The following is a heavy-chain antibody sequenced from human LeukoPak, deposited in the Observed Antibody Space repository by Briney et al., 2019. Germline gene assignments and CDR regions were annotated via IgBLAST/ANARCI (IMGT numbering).Heavy chain of an antibody. CDR1: GFTFSSYT. CDR3: ARDSLRQDSSSGNFDY. V-gene: IGHV3-21*01. J-gene: IGHJ4*02. Sequence: GGSLRLSCAASGFTFSSYTMTWVRQAPGKGLEWVSSINSSSTYIYYADSVKGRFTISRDNAKNSLYLQMNSLRAEDTAVYYCARDSLRQDSSSGNFDYWGQGTLVTVSS. D-gene: IGHD6-13*01. CDR2: INSSSTYI.